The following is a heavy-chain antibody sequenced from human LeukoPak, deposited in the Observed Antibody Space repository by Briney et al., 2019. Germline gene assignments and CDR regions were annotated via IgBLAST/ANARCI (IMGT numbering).Heavy chain of an antibody. CDR2: ISSSGSTI. J-gene: IGHJ4*02. CDR1: GFTFSSYE. Sequence: GGSLRLSCAASGFTFSSYEMNWVRQAPGKGLEWVSYISSSGSTIHYADSVKGRFTISRDNAKNSLYLQMNSLRAEDTAVYYCAREFYSSGWFDYWGQGTLVTVSS. CDR3: AREFYSSGWFDY. D-gene: IGHD6-19*01. V-gene: IGHV3-48*03.